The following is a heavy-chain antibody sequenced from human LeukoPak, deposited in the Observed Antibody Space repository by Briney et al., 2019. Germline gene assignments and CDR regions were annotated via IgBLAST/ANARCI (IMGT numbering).Heavy chain of an antibody. D-gene: IGHD3-10*01. Sequence: PSETLSLTCTVSGGSISSYYWSWIRQPPGKGLEWIGYIYYSGSTNDNPSLKSRVTISVDTSKNQFSLKLSSVTAADTAVYYCARYGSGSSGLDYWGQGTLVTVSS. CDR1: GGSISSYY. V-gene: IGHV4-59*12. CDR2: IYYSGST. CDR3: ARYGSGSSGLDY. J-gene: IGHJ4*02.